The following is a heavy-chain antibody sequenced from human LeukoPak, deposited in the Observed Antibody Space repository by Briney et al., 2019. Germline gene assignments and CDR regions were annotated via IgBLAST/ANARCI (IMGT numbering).Heavy chain of an antibody. D-gene: IGHD3-10*01. CDR3: AGGTGVFDY. V-gene: IGHV6-1*01. CDR2: TYYGSKWYN. Sequence: SQTLSLTCAISGVTVSSNSAAWNWFRQSPSRGLEWLGRTYYGSKWYNDYAVSVKSRITINPDTSKNQFSLQLDCVAPEDTAVYYCAGGTGVFDYWGQGTRVTVSS. CDR1: GVTVSSNSAA. J-gene: IGHJ4*02.